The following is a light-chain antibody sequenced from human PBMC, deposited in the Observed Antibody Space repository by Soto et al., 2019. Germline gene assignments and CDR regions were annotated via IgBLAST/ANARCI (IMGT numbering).Light chain of an antibody. CDR1: SNEVGGYNY. CDR3: SSYAGSKNYV. J-gene: IGLJ1*01. V-gene: IGLV2-8*01. Sequence: QSVLTQPPSASGSPGQSVTTSCTGNSNEVGGYNYVSWYQQHPGKAPKLMIYEVSKRPSGVPDRFSGSKSGNTASLTVSGLQAEDEADYYCSSYAGSKNYVFGTGTKVTVL. CDR2: EVS.